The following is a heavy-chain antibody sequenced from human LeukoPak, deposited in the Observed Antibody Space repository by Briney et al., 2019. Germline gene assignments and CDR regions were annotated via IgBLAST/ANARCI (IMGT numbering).Heavy chain of an antibody. J-gene: IGHJ4*02. CDR1: GFTFSNYA. CDR2: ISDSGNAA. V-gene: IGHV3-23*01. CDR3: ARIPPRSGGWEPTNHIDY. D-gene: IGHD2-8*02. Sequence: PGGSLRLSCEASGFTFSNYAMSWVRQAPGKGLEWVSAISDSGNAAYSADSVQGRFTISRDNSKNAVFLQMNSLRVADTAVYYCARIPPRSGGWEPTNHIDYWGRGTLVTVSS.